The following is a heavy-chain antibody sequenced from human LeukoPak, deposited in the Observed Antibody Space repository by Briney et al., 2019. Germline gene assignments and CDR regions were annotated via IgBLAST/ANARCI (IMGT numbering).Heavy chain of an antibody. CDR1: GYSFTSYW. D-gene: IGHD3-9*01. J-gene: IGHJ6*02. Sequence: GESLKISCKGSGYSFTSYWIGWVRQMPGKGLEWMGIIHPGDSDTRYSPSFQGQVTISADKSISTAYLQWSSLKASDTAMYYCARLNDILTGYSPYGMDVWGQGTTVTVSS. CDR3: ARLNDILTGYSPYGMDV. V-gene: IGHV5-51*01. CDR2: IHPGDSDT.